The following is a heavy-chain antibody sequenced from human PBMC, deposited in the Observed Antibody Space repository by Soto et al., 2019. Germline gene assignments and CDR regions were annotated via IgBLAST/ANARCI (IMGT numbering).Heavy chain of an antibody. CDR3: ARLCPGIAAAGPRPLDV. J-gene: IGHJ6*02. Sequence: SVKVSCKASGGTFSSYAISWVRQAPGQGLEWMGGIIPIFGTANYAQKFQGRVTITADESTSTAYMELSSLRSEDKAVYYCARLCPGIAAAGPRPLDVWGQGTTVTVSS. D-gene: IGHD6-13*01. V-gene: IGHV1-69*13. CDR1: GGTFSSYA. CDR2: IIPIFGTA.